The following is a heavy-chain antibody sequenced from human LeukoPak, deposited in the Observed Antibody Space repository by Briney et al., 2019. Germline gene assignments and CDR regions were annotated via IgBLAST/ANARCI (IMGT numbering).Heavy chain of an antibody. Sequence: GESLKISCKTSGYTFSIFCIGWVRQMPGKGLEWIGMIYPGDSDTRYSPSFQGQVTISADKSTNTAYLQWGSLKASDTAMYYCARHKGYYGSGTTGLDYWGQGTLVTVSS. J-gene: IGHJ4*02. CDR3: ARHKGYYGSGTTGLDY. CDR2: IYPGDSDT. D-gene: IGHD3-10*01. CDR1: GYTFSIFC. V-gene: IGHV5-51*01.